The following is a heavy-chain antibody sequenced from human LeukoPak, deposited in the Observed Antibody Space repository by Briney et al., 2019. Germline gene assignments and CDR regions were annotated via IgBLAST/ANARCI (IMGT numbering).Heavy chain of an antibody. CDR1: GFTFSDYY. V-gene: IGHV3-11*04. CDR3: AGTYYYGSGIYDF. D-gene: IGHD3-10*01. J-gene: IGHJ4*02. Sequence: PGGSLRLSCAASGFTFSDYYMSWIRQAPGKGLEWVSYTSSSGSTIYYADSVKGRFTISRDNAKNSLYLQMNSLRAEDTAVYYCAGTYYYGSGIYDFWGQGTLVTVLS. CDR2: TSSSGSTI.